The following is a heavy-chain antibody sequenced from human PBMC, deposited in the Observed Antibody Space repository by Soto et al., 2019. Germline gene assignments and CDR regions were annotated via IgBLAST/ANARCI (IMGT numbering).Heavy chain of an antibody. Sequence: QLQLQESGSGLVKPSQTLSLTCAVSGGSISSGGYSWSWIRQPPGKGLEWIGYMYHSGSTYYNPSLXSXXTISIDRSRNQFSLKLSSVTAADTAVYYCAGVPDYWGQGMLVTVSS. V-gene: IGHV4-30-2*01. CDR2: MYHSGST. CDR1: GGSISSGGYS. J-gene: IGHJ4*02. D-gene: IGHD2-2*01. CDR3: AGVPDY.